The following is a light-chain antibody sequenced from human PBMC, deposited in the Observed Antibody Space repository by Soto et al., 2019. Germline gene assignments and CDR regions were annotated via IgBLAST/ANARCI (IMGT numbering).Light chain of an antibody. Sequence: EIVLTQSPGTLSLAPGERATLSFRASQSVPSKYLAWYQQNPGQAPRLLIYGASNRATGIPDRFSGSGSGTDFTLTISRLEPEDFAVYYCQQYGNSPITFGQGTRLEIK. CDR2: GAS. V-gene: IGKV3-20*01. J-gene: IGKJ5*01. CDR1: QSVPSKY. CDR3: QQYGNSPIT.